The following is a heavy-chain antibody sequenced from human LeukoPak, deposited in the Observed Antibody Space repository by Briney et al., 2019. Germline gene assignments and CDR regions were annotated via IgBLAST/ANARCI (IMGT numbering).Heavy chain of an antibody. Sequence: GASVKVSCKASGYTFTDYYMHWVRQAPGQGLEWMGWINPNSGGTNYAQKFQGRVTMTRDMSTSTVYMELSSLRSEDTAVYYCARDSLRTYYYDSSGYSPWGQGTLVTVSS. J-gene: IGHJ5*02. CDR2: INPNSGGT. CDR1: GYTFTDYY. D-gene: IGHD3-22*01. V-gene: IGHV1-2*02. CDR3: ARDSLRTYYYDSSGYSP.